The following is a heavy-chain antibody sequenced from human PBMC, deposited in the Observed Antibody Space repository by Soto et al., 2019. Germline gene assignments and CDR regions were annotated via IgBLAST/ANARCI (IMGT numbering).Heavy chain of an antibody. J-gene: IGHJ4*02. CDR2: IYYSGST. D-gene: IGHD5-18*01. CDR1: GGSISSSSYY. CDR3: ARHTGAAMATFAY. V-gene: IGHV4-39*01. Sequence: QLQLQESGPGLVKPSETLSLTCTVSGGSISSSSYYWGWIRQPPGKGLEWFGSIYYSGSTYYYPSLKSRVPISLATSENQCSLKLSSVTAAGTAVYYCARHTGAAMATFAYWGKGTLVTVSS.